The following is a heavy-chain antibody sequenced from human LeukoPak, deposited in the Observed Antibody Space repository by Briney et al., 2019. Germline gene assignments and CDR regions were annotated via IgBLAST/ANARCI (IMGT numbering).Heavy chain of an antibody. CDR1: GYTFTSYG. CDR2: ISAYNGNT. V-gene: IGHV1-18*01. CDR3: ARHGSGSYAHGMDV. Sequence: ASVKVSCKASGYTFTSYGISWVRQAPGQGLEWMGWISAYNGNTNYAQKLQGRVTMTTDTSTSTAYMELRSLRSDDTAMYYCARHGSGSYAHGMDVWGPGTTVTVSS. D-gene: IGHD3-10*01. J-gene: IGHJ6*02.